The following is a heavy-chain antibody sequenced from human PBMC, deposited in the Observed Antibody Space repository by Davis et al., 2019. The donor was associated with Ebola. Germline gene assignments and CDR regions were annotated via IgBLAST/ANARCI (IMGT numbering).Heavy chain of an antibody. CDR1: GGSISSSSYY. V-gene: IGHV3-23*01. J-gene: IGHJ4*02. Sequence: GGSLRLSCTVSGGSISSSSYYWGWIRQPPGKGLEWVSAISGSGGSTYYADSVKGRFTISRDNSKNTLYLQMNSLRAEDTAVYYCAKPISYCSGGSCPIDYWGQGTLVTVSS. D-gene: IGHD2-15*01. CDR2: ISGSGGST. CDR3: AKPISYCSGGSCPIDY.